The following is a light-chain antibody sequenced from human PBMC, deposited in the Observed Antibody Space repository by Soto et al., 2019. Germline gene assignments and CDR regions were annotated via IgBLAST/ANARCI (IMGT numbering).Light chain of an antibody. CDR1: QSVSSN. CDR2: GAS. J-gene: IGKJ1*01. CDR3: QQYGSSPWT. V-gene: IGKV3-20*01. Sequence: EIVMTQSPATLSVSPGERATLSCRASQSVSSNLAWYQQKPGQAPRLLIYGASSRATGIPDRFSGRGSGTDFTLTISRLEPEDFAVYYCQQYGSSPWTFGQGTKVDI.